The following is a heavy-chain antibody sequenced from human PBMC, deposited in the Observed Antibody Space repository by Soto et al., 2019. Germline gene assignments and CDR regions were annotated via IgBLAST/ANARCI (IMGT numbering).Heavy chain of an antibody. D-gene: IGHD5-18*01. CDR1: GFTFSDYY. CDR3: ARGGYSYAGWFDP. V-gene: IGHV3-11*06. CDR2: ISSSSSYT. J-gene: IGHJ5*02. Sequence: GGSLRLSGAASGFTFSDYYMSWIRQAPGKGLEWVSYISSSSSYTNYADSVKGRFTISRDNAKNSLYLQMNSLRAEDTAVYYCARGGYSYAGWFDPGGQGNIVTVSP.